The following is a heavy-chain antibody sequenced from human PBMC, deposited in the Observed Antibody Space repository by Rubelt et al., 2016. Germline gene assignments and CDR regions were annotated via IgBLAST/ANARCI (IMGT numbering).Heavy chain of an antibody. Sequence: VRPGGSLRLSCAASGFTFGGYSMNWLRQAPGKGLEWVSYISSSSSLIYYADSVKGRFTISRDNAKNSLYLQMNSLRAADTAVYYCARVPYCSGGNCYEYFQYWGQGTLVTVSS. CDR2: ISSSSSLI. J-gene: IGHJ1*01. CDR1: GFTFGGYS. CDR3: ARVPYCSGGNCYEYFQY. D-gene: IGHD2-15*01. V-gene: IGHV3-48*04.